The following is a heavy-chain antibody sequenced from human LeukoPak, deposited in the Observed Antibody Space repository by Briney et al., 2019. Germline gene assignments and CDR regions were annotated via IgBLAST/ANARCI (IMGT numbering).Heavy chain of an antibody. CDR3: ARTPDPYNWLDP. Sequence: PSETLSLTCTVSGGSISSYYWSWIRRPPGKGLEWIGYINFSGSTKYKSSLKSRVTISVDTPKNQFSLKLSSVTAADTAVYYCARTPDPYNWLDPWGQGTLVSVSS. CDR2: INFSGST. J-gene: IGHJ5*02. V-gene: IGHV4-59*01. CDR1: GGSISSYY.